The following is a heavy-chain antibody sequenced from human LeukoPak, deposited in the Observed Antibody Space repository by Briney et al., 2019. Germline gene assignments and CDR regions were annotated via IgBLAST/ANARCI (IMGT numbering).Heavy chain of an antibody. V-gene: IGHV4-38-2*01. CDR1: GYSISSGYY. CDR3: ARHVPGSSGYYWVYYYYMDV. D-gene: IGHD3-22*01. Sequence: KPSETLCLTCAVSGYSISSGYYWGWIRQPPGKGLEWIGSIYHSGSTYYNPSLKSRVTISVDTSKNQFSLKLSSVTAANTAVYYCARHVPGSSGYYWVYYYYMDVWGKGTTVTVSS. J-gene: IGHJ6*03. CDR2: IYHSGST.